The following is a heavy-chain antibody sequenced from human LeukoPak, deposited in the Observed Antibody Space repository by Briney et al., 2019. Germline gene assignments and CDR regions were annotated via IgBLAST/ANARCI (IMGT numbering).Heavy chain of an antibody. V-gene: IGHV3-23*01. Sequence: PGGSLRLSCAASGFTFSSYAMSWVRQAPGKGLEWVSAISGSGGSTYYADSVKGRFTISRDNSKNTLYLQMNSLRAEDTAVYHCAKDLHYYDSSGYPDYWGQGTLVTVSS. CDR3: AKDLHYYDSSGYPDY. D-gene: IGHD3-22*01. CDR1: GFTFSSYA. CDR2: ISGSGGST. J-gene: IGHJ4*02.